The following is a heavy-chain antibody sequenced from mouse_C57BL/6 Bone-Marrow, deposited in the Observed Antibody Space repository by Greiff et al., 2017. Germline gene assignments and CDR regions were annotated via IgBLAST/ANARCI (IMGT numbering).Heavy chain of an antibody. V-gene: IGHV1-9*01. CDR2: ILPGSGRT. D-gene: IGHD1-1*01. CDR3: ARGGNLYYGSMPDWYFDV. J-gene: IGHJ1*03. Sequence: QVQLQQSGAELMKPGASVKLSCKATGYTFTGYWIEWVKQRPGHGLEWIGEILPGSGRTNYNEKFKGKGTITADTSSNAAYMQLSSLTTEDSAIYYCARGGNLYYGSMPDWYFDVWGTGTTVTVSS. CDR1: GYTFTGYW.